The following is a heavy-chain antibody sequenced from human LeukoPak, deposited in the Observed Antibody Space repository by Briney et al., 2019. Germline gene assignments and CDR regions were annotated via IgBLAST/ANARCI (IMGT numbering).Heavy chain of an antibody. CDR1: GCSISSYY. V-gene: IGHV4-4*07. CDR2: IYTSGST. Sequence: PSETLCLIYTASGCSISSYYWSWIRQPAGKGLEWIGRIYTSGSTNYNPYLKSRVTMSVDTSQIQFSLKLSSVTAADTAVYYCARDYYDSSGYYYGDYYYMDVWGKGTTVTVSS. D-gene: IGHD3-22*01. CDR3: ARDYYDSSGYYYGDYYYMDV. J-gene: IGHJ6*03.